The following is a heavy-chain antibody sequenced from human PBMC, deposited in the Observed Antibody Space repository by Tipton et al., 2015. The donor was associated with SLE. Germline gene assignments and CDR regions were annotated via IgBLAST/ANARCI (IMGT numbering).Heavy chain of an antibody. Sequence: TLSLTCTVSGDTISDHYWSWIRQPPGKGLEWIGYISYSGSTNYSPSLKSRVTISLDTSKTQFSLKLSSVTAADTAVYYCAGAVGTAAGLRDYWGQGTLVTVSS. V-gene: IGHV4-59*11. D-gene: IGHD6-13*01. CDR1: GDTISDHY. CDR3: AGAVGTAAGLRDY. CDR2: ISYSGST. J-gene: IGHJ4*02.